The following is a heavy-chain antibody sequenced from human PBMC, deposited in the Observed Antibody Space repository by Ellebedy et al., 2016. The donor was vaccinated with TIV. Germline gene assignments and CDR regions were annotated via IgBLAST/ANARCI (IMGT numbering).Heavy chain of an antibody. Sequence: MPSETLPLTCTVSGGSISGYYWSWIRQPPGEGLEWIGYVYNSGSTNYNPSLKSRVAISVDTSKNQFSLKLSSVTAADTAVYYCARPSYSNGWYFDLWGRGTLVIVSS. CDR3: ARPSYSNGWYFDL. D-gene: IGHD4-11*01. V-gene: IGHV4-59*01. CDR1: GGSISGYY. CDR2: VYNSGST. J-gene: IGHJ2*01.